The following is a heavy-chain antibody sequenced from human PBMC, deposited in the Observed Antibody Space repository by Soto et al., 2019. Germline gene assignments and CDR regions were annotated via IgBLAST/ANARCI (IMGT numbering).Heavy chain of an antibody. J-gene: IGHJ6*02. Sequence: QVQLVQSGAEVKKPGSSVKVSCKAAGGTFSSYAISWVRQAPGQGLEWMGGIIPISETTNYSQKFQGRGTITADESKSTAYVELSSLRSEDTAVYYCARSQGSSTSLEIYYYYYYGMDVWGQGTTVTVSS. CDR2: IIPISETT. D-gene: IGHD2-2*01. CDR1: GGTFSSYA. CDR3: ARSQGSSTSLEIYYYYYYGMDV. V-gene: IGHV1-69*01.